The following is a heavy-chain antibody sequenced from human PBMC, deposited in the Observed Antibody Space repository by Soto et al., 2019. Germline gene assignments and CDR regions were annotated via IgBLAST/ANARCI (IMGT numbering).Heavy chain of an antibody. CDR3: ARDLAMIVVVPVDDYFDY. CDR2: IKQDGSEK. CDR1: GFTFSSYW. D-gene: IGHD3-22*01. Sequence: EVQLVESGGDLVQPGGSLRLSCAASGFTFSSYWMSWVRQAPGKGLEWVANIKQDGSEKYYVDSVKGRFTISRDNAKNSLYLQMNSLRAEDTAVYYCARDLAMIVVVPVDDYFDYWGQGTLVTVSS. V-gene: IGHV3-7*01. J-gene: IGHJ4*02.